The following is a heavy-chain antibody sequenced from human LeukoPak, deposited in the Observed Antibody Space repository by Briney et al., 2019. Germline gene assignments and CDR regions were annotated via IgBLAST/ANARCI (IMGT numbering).Heavy chain of an antibody. CDR3: ARVVGATIGY. V-gene: IGHV4-59*01. D-gene: IGHD1-26*01. J-gene: IGHJ4*02. CDR1: GGSISSYY. Sequence: SETLSLTCTVSGGSISSYYWSWIRQPPGKGLEWIGYIYYSGSTNYNPSLKSRVTISVDTSKNQFSLKLSSVTAADTAVYYCARVVGATIGYWGQGTLVTVSS. CDR2: IYYSGST.